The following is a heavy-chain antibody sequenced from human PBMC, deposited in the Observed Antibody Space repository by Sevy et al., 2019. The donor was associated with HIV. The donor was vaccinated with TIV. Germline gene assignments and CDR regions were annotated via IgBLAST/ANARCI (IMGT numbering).Heavy chain of an antibody. CDR2: ISYDGNYR. Sequence: GGSLRLSCTASGFTFSTYDIHWVRQAPGKGLEWVAIISYDGNYRYYSDSVRVRFSMSRENSKNTAYLQMSGLSVEDTAVYYCAKNRPPGGSYFSRHGMDVWGRGTTVTVSS. D-gene: IGHD1-26*01. CDR1: GFTFSTYD. CDR3: AKNRPPGGSYFSRHGMDV. V-gene: IGHV3-30*18. J-gene: IGHJ6*02.